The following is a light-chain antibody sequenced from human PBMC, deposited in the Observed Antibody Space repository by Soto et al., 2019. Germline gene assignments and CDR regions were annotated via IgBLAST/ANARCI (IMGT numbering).Light chain of an antibody. CDR2: EVS. CDR3: SSYTTGSTLYV. Sequence: QDVLTQPASVSGSTGQAVTISCTGSSNDIGAYKYVSWYQQYPGKAPNLIIFEVSNRPSGVSNRFSGSKSGNTASLTIAGLQAEDEADYHCSSYTTGSTLYVFGGGTKVTVL. CDR1: SNDIGAYKY. V-gene: IGLV2-14*01. J-gene: IGLJ1*01.